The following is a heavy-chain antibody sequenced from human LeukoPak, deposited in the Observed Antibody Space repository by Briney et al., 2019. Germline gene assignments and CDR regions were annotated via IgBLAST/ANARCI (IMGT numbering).Heavy chain of an antibody. D-gene: IGHD2-15*01. J-gene: IGHJ5*02. CDR3: ARAGGGYWFDP. Sequence: PGGSLRLSSAVSGFTFSSYEMNWVRQAPGKGLEWVSYISTSGHTTYYTDSVKGRFTISRDNAKNSLFLQMNSLRAEDTAVYYCARAGGGYWFDPWGQGTLVTVSS. V-gene: IGHV3-48*03. CDR2: ISTSGHTT. CDR1: GFTFSSYE.